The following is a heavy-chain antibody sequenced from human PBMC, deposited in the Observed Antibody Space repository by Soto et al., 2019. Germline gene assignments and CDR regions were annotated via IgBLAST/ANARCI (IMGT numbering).Heavy chain of an antibody. CDR2: IIPFINTA. CDR1: GGTFSISSYA. V-gene: IGHV1-69*06. J-gene: IGHJ4*02. Sequence: SVKVSCKASGGTFSISSYAINWVRQAPGQGLEWMGGIIPFINTANNAQKFQGRITITADKSTSTAYMELNSLRSEDTAVYYCARVVLGGYRLDSWGRGTLVTVSS. CDR3: ARVVLGGYRLDS. D-gene: IGHD3-10*01.